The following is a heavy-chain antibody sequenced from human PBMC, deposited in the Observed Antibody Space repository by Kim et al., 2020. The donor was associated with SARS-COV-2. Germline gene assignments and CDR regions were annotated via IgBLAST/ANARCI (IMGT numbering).Heavy chain of an antibody. Sequence: ASVKVSCKASGYTFTSYRMHWVRQAPGQGLEWLGIINPSVGSTSYAQRLQGRVTMTRDTSTSTVHMELSSLISEDTAVYWCARDLDGGWSLDSWGQGTLVTVSS. V-gene: IGHV1-46*01. D-gene: IGHD6-19*01. CDR1: GYTFTSYR. CDR3: ARDLDGGWSLDS. CDR2: INPSVGST. J-gene: IGHJ4*02.